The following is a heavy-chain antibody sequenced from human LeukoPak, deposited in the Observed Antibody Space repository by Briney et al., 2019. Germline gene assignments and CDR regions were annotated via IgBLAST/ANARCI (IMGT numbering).Heavy chain of an antibody. V-gene: IGHV3-23*01. CDR1: GFTFINFA. Sequence: GGSLRLSCAASGFTFINFAISWVRQAPGKGLEWVSAISGSGDSTYYADSVKGRFTISRDNSKNTLYLQMNSLRAEDTALYYCAKDDVKYYYGLESYYKFDYWGQGTLVTVSS. D-gene: IGHD3-10*01. CDR2: ISGSGDST. J-gene: IGHJ4*02. CDR3: AKDDVKYYYGLESYYKFDY.